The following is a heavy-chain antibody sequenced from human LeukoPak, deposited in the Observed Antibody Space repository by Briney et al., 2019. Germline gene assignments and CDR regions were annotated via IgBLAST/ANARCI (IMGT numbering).Heavy chain of an antibody. Sequence: TSETLSLTCTVSGGSISSYYWGSIRQPPGKGLEWIGYIYYSGSTNYNPSLKSRVTISVDTSKNQFSLKLSSVTAADTAVYYCARGPYYYDSRPFQHWGQGTLVTVSS. CDR3: ARGPYYYDSRPFQH. J-gene: IGHJ1*01. V-gene: IGHV4-59*01. D-gene: IGHD3-22*01. CDR1: GGSISSYY. CDR2: IYYSGST.